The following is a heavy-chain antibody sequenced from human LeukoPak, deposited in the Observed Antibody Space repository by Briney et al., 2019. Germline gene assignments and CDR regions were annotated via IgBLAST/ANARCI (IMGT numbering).Heavy chain of an antibody. CDR1: GGSISSYY. CDR3: ARASHLGELSLGY. D-gene: IGHD3-16*02. J-gene: IGHJ1*01. Sequence: SETLSLTCTVSGGSISSYYWSWIRQPPGKGLEWIGYIYNSGSTNYNPSLKSRVTISLGTSKNQFSLQLSSVTAADTAVYYCARASHLGELSLGYWGQGTLVTVSS. V-gene: IGHV4-59*12. CDR2: IYNSGST.